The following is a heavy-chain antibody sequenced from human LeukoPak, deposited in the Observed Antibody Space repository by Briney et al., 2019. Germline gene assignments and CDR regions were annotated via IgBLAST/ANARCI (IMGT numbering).Heavy chain of an antibody. V-gene: IGHV3-30*18. CDR1: GYTFSSYG. CDR2: ISYDGSNK. CDR3: AKGVNGYDYFDY. J-gene: IGHJ4*02. D-gene: IGHD5-12*01. Sequence: GGSLRLSCAASGYTFSSYGMHWVRQAPGKGLEWVAVISYDGSNKYYADSVKGRFTISRDNSKNTLYLQMNSLRAEDTAVYYCAKGVNGYDYFDYWGQGTLVTVSS.